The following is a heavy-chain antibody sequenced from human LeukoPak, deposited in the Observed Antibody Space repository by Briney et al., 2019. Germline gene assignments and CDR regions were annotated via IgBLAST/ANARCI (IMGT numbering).Heavy chain of an antibody. V-gene: IGHV3-23*01. D-gene: IGHD1-26*01. CDR3: TKRVKYGGTWDHFAD. Sequence: GGSLRLSCAVSGFRVSDYYMSWVRQAPGKGLEWVSTVNADGGNTYYADSVKGRFTISRDNSKSTLILQMNSLRVEDTALYYCTKRVKYGGTWDHFADWGQGTLVTVSS. CDR1: GFRVSDYY. CDR2: VNADGGNT. J-gene: IGHJ4*02.